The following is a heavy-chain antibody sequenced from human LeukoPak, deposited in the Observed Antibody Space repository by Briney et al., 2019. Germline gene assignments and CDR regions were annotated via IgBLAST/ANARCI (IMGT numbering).Heavy chain of an antibody. J-gene: IGHJ4*02. Sequence: SETLSLTCTVSGGSIRSGSHYWAWIRQPPGKGLEWIGSIYYSGSTYYNPTLENRVTISIDTSKNHFSLKLSSLSAADTSVYYCAKRDDSGGNLVDLWGQGTLVTVS. D-gene: IGHD3-22*01. V-gene: IGHV4-39*02. CDR1: GGSIRSGSHY. CDR2: IYYSGST. CDR3: AKRDDSGGNLVDL.